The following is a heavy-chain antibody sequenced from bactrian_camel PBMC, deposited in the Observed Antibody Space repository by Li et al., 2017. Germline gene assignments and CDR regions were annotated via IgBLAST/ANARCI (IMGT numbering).Heavy chain of an antibody. CDR2: IHSGDGST. V-gene: IGHV3S40*01. CDR1: GFTLSSYG. CDR3: AKIANNY. J-gene: IGHJ4*01. Sequence: VQLVESGGNLVQPGGSLRLSCAASGFTLSSYGMSWVRQAPGKGLEWVSTIHSGDGSTYYADSVKGRFSISRDNAKNTLYLQLNSLKTEDTAMYYCAKIANNYWGQGTQVTVS.